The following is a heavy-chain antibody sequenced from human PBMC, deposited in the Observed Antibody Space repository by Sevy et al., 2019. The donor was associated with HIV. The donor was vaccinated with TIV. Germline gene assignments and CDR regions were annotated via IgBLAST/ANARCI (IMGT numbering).Heavy chain of an antibody. CDR3: ATLKPSSRPYYLDY. Sequence: ASVKVSCKASGYTFTGYYMHWVRQAPGQGLEWMGWINPNSGGTNYAQKFQGWVTMTRDTSIRTAYMELSRLRSDDTAVYYCATLKPSSRPYYLDYWGQGTLVTVSS. CDR1: GYTFTGYY. D-gene: IGHD6-13*01. J-gene: IGHJ4*02. V-gene: IGHV1-2*04. CDR2: INPNSGGT.